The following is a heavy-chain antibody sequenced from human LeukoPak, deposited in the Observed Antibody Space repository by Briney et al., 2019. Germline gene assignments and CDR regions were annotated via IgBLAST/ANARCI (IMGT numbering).Heavy chain of an antibody. Sequence: GASVTVSCKVSGYTLTELSMHWVRQAPGKGLEWMGGFDPEDGETIYAQKFQGRVTMTEDTSTDTAYMELSSLRSEDTAVYYCATSGRQLHYYGMDVWGQGTTVTVSS. J-gene: IGHJ6*02. CDR3: ATSGRQLHYYGMDV. CDR1: GYTLTELS. V-gene: IGHV1-24*01. CDR2: FDPEDGET. D-gene: IGHD1-26*01.